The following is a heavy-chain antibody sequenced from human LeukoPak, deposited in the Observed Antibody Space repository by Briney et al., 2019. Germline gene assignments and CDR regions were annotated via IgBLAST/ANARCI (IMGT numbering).Heavy chain of an antibody. CDR2: INHSGST. CDR3: ARGRDPY. V-gene: IGHV4-34*01. J-gene: IGHJ4*02. D-gene: IGHD5-24*01. CDR1: GGSISSYY. Sequence: SETLSLTCTVSGGSISSYYWSWIRQPPGRGLEWIGEINHSGSTNYNPSLKSRVTISVDTSKSQFSLKLNSVTAADTAMYYCARGRDPYWGQGTLVTVSS.